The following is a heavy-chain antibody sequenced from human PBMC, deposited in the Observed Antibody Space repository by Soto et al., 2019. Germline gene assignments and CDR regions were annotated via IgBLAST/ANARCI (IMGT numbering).Heavy chain of an antibody. D-gene: IGHD6-6*01. J-gene: IGHJ6*02. CDR3: AREVLAAPGVYYYGMDV. CDR1: GFTFSSYG. CDR2: IWYDGSNK. Sequence: QVQLVESGGGVVQPGRSLRLSCAASGFTFSSYGMHWVRQAPGKGLEWVAVIWYDGSNKYYADSVKGRFTISRDNSKNTLYLQMNSLRAEGTAVYYCAREVLAAPGVYYYGMDVWGQGTTVTVSS. V-gene: IGHV3-33*01.